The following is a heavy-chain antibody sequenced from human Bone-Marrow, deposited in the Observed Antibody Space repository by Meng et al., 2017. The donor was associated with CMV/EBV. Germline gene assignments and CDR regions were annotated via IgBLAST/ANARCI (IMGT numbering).Heavy chain of an antibody. V-gene: IGHV1-46*01. Sequence: ASVKVSCKASGYTFTSYYMHWVRQAPGQGLEWMGIINPSGGSTSYAQKFQGRVTMTRDTSSSTVYMELSSLRSEDTAVYYCARDILTGDFDYWGQGTLVSVSS. D-gene: IGHD3-9*01. CDR2: INPSGGST. CDR1: GYTFTSYY. J-gene: IGHJ4*02. CDR3: ARDILTGDFDY.